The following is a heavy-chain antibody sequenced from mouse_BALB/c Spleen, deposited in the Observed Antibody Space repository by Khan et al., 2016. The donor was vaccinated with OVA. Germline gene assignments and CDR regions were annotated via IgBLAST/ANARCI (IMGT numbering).Heavy chain of an antibody. CDR2: ISPGSGNT. D-gene: IGHD1-3*01. V-gene: IGHV1-77*01. CDR3: AREWGSWFPY. Sequence: LEESGTELARPGASVKLSCKASGYIFIDYNINWVKQRTGQGLEWIGEISPGSGNTYYNEKFKGKATLTADKSSSTAYMQLSSLTSEDSAVYVCAREWGSWFPYWGQGTLVTVSA. J-gene: IGHJ3*01. CDR1: GYIFIDYN.